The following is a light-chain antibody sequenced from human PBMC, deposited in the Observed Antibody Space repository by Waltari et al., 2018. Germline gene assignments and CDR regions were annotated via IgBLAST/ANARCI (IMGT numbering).Light chain of an antibody. CDR1: KSISRN. V-gene: IGKV3-15*01. CDR3: QQYDDWPPLT. CDR2: AAS. J-gene: IGKJ4*01. Sequence: EIVMTQSPATLSVSPGDGATLSCRASKSISRNLAWYQQKPGQSPRLRIYAASTRATGVPGRFSGSGSGTEFTLSISTLQSEDFGVYYCQQYDDWPPLTFGGGTKVEIK.